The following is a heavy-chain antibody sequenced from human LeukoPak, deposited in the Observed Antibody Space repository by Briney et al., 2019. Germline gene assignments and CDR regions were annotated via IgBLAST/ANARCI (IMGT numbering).Heavy chain of an antibody. J-gene: IGHJ3*01. CDR3: AGVFEGWLGAFDV. CDR2: INSDGSST. Sequence: PGGSLRLSCAASGFTFSSYWMHWVRQAPGKGLVWVSRINSDGSSTSYADSVKGRFTISRDNAKNTLYLQMNSLRAEDTAVYYCAGVFEGWLGAFDVWGQRTMVTVSS. D-gene: IGHD5-24*01. CDR1: GFTFSSYW. V-gene: IGHV3-74*01.